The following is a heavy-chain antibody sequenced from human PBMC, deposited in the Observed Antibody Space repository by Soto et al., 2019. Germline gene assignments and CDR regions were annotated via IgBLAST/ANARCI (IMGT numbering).Heavy chain of an antibody. V-gene: IGHV4-34*01. CDR3: ARGYEGSVGGGDWFDP. D-gene: IGHD5-12*01. CDR2: INHSGST. Sequence: PSETLSLTCAVYGGSFSGYYWSWIRQPPGKGLEWIGEINHSGSTNYNPSLKSRVTISVDTSKNQFSLKLSSVTAADTAVYYCARGYEGSVGGGDWFDPWGQGTLVTVSS. CDR1: GGSFSGYY. J-gene: IGHJ5*02.